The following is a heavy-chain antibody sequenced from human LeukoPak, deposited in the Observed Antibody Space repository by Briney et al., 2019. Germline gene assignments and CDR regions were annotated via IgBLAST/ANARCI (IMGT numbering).Heavy chain of an antibody. D-gene: IGHD5/OR15-5a*01. CDR2: IYYSGST. V-gene: IGHV4-39*07. J-gene: IGHJ4*02. Sequence: SETLSLTCTVSGGSISSSSYYWGWIRQPPGKGLEWIGSIYYSGSTYYNPSLKSRVTISVDTSKNQFSLKLSSVTAADTAVYYCARDRGSFYEGPFDYWGQGTLVTVSS. CDR3: ARDRGSFYEGPFDY. CDR1: GGSISSSSYY.